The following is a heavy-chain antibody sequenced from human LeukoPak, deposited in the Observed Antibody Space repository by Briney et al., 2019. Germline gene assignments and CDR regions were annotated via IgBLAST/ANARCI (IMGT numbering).Heavy chain of an antibody. Sequence: SETLSLTCTVSGGSISSYYWSWIRQPAGKGLEWIGRIYTSGSTNYNPSLKSRVTMSVDTSKNQFSLKLSSVTAADTAVYYCARGEGPMVRTKNRVVEAFDIWGQGTMVTVSS. CDR2: IYTSGST. V-gene: IGHV4-4*07. J-gene: IGHJ3*02. CDR3: ARGEGPMVRTKNRVVEAFDI. CDR1: GGSISSYY. D-gene: IGHD3-10*01.